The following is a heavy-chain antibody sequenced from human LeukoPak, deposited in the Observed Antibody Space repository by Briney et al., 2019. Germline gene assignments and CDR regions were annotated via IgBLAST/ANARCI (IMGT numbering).Heavy chain of an antibody. J-gene: IGHJ4*02. Sequence: PSETLSLTCTVSGGSISSGGYYWSWIRQHPGKGLEWIGYIYYSGSTYYNPSLKSRVTISVDTSKNQFSLKLSSATAADTAVYYCARVAKGLSLDYWGQGTLVTVSS. CDR3: ARVAKGLSLDY. V-gene: IGHV4-31*03. CDR1: GGSISSGGYY. CDR2: IYYSGST. D-gene: IGHD3-16*02.